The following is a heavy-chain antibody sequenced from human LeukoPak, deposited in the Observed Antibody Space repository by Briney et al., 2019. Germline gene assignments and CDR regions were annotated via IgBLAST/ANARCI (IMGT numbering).Heavy chain of an antibody. Sequence: PGGSLRLSCAASGFTFSSYGMHWVRQAPGKGLEWVAVISYDGSNKYYADSVKGRFTISRDNSKNTLYLQMNSLRAEDTAVYYCAKHDYGDFLDYWGQGTLVTVSS. CDR1: GFTFSSYG. CDR3: AKHDYGDFLDY. D-gene: IGHD4-17*01. CDR2: ISYDGSNK. J-gene: IGHJ4*02. V-gene: IGHV3-30*18.